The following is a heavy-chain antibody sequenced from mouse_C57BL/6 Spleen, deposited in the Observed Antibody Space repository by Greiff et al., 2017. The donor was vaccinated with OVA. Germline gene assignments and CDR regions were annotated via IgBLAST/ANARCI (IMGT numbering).Heavy chain of an antibody. V-gene: IGHV1-22*01. Sequence: VHVKQSGPELVKPGASVKMSCKASGYTFTDYNMHWVKQSHGKSLEWIGYINPNNGGTSYNQKFKGKATLTVNKSSSTAYMELRSLTSEDSAVYYCARAGRYYFDYWGQGTTLTVSS. D-gene: IGHD1-1*01. CDR1: GYTFTDYN. CDR3: ARAGRYYFDY. J-gene: IGHJ2*01. CDR2: INPNNGGT.